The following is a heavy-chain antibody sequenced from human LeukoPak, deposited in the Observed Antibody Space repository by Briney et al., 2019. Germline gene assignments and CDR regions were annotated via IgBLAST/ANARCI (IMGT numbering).Heavy chain of an antibody. CDR3: AKDYVSGDGYWDFDY. CDR1: GLTFSNYW. D-gene: IGHD5-24*01. V-gene: IGHV3-74*01. Sequence: GGSLRLSCAVSGLTFSNYWMHWVRQAPGKGLVWVSRISNDGTSTDYADSVKGRFTISRDNAKNTVDLQMNSLRVEDTAVYYCAKDYVSGDGYWDFDYWGQGTLVTVSS. J-gene: IGHJ4*02. CDR2: ISNDGTST.